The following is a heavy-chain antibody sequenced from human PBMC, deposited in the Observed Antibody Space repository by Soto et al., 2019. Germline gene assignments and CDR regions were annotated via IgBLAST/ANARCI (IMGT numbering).Heavy chain of an antibody. D-gene: IGHD6-6*01. J-gene: IGHJ4*02. CDR2: IYWDDDK. V-gene: IGHV2-5*02. CDR3: IHTTPYSSSGIEY. Sequence: QITLKESGPTLVKPTQTLTLTCTFSGFSLSARGVGVGWIRQPPGKALEWLTFIYWDDDKRFSPSLKSRLTITKDTSKNQVVLTMAKMDPGDTGRYYWIHTTPYSSSGIEYWGQGTLVTVSS. CDR1: GFSLSARGVG.